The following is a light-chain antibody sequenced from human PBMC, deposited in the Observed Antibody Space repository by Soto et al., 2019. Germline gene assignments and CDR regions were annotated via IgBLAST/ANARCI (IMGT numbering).Light chain of an antibody. CDR2: AVP. CDR3: QQLNTYPLT. CDR1: QGISSY. J-gene: IGKJ4*01. V-gene: IGKV1-9*01. Sequence: DIQLTQSPSFLSASVGDRVTITCRASQGISSYLAWYQQKPGKAPKLLIYAVPTLQSGVPSRFSGSGSGTEFTLTIGSLQPEDFATYYCQQLNTYPLTFGGGTKVEIK.